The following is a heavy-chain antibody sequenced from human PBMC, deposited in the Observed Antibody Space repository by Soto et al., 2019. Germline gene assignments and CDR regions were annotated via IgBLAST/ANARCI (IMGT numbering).Heavy chain of an antibody. CDR2: MNPNSGNT. Sequence: QVQLVQSGAEVKKPGASVKVSCKASGYTFTSYDINWVRQATGQGLEWMGWMNPNSGNTGYAQKFQGRVTMTRNTSISTAYMELSSLRSEDTAVYYCARRISSWYGYYYYGMDVWGQGTTVTVSS. CDR1: GYTFTSYD. CDR3: ARRISSWYGYYYYGMDV. V-gene: IGHV1-8*01. J-gene: IGHJ6*02. D-gene: IGHD6-13*01.